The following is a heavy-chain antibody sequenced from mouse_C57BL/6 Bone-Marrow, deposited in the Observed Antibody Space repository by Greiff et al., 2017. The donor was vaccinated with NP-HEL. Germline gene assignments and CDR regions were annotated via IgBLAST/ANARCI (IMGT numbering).Heavy chain of an antibody. J-gene: IGHJ4*01. CDR2: ISNGGGST. Sequence: EVKLMESGGGLVQPGGSLKLSCAASGFTFSDYYMYWVRQTPEKRLEWVAYISNGGGSTYYPDTVKGRFTISRDNAKNTLYLQMSRLKSEDTAMYYCARCSNFSMDYWGQGTSVTVSS. V-gene: IGHV5-12*01. D-gene: IGHD2-5*01. CDR3: ARCSNFSMDY. CDR1: GFTFSDYY.